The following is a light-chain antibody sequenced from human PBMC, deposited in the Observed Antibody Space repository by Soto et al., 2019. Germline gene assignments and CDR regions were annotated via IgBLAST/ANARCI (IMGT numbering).Light chain of an antibody. CDR1: SSDFGGYSY. J-gene: IGLJ1*01. CDR3: SSYTSSSTLV. Sequence: QSALTQPASVSGSPGQSITISCTGTSSDFGGYSYVSWYQQHPGKAPKLMIYDVSNRPSGVSNRFSGSKSGNTASLTISGLQVEDEADYYCSSYTSSSTLVFGPGTKLTVL. CDR2: DVS. V-gene: IGLV2-14*03.